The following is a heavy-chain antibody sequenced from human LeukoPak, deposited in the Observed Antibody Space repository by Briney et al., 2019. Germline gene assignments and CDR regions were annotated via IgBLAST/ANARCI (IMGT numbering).Heavy chain of an antibody. CDR3: ARRSYTMIVSKRPFMDV. V-gene: IGHV4-39*07. CDR2: IYYSGST. D-gene: IGHD3-22*01. J-gene: IGHJ6*03. CDR1: GGSISSSSYY. Sequence: SETLSLTCTVSGGSISSSSYYWGLICQPPGKGLEWIGSIYYSGSTYYNPSLKSRVTISVDTSKNQFSLKLSSVTAADTAVYYCARRSYTMIVSKRPFMDVWGKGTTVTVSS.